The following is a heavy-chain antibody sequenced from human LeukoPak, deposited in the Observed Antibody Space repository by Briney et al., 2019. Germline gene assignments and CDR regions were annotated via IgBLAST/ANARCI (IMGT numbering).Heavy chain of an antibody. CDR3: ARDLHCSGGSCYVGHWFDP. CDR1: GGSISSYY. D-gene: IGHD2-15*01. J-gene: IGHJ5*02. CDR2: IYYSGST. V-gene: IGHV4-59*01. Sequence: SETLSLTCTVSGGSISSYYWSWIRQPPGKGLEWIGYIYYSGSTNYNPSLKSRVTISVDTSKNQFSLKLSSVTAADTAVYYCARDLHCSGGSCYVGHWFDPWGQGTLVTVSS.